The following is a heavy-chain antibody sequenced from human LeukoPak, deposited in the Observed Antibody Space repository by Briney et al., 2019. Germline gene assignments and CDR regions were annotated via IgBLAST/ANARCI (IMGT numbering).Heavy chain of an antibody. CDR3: ARDDCSSTSCYNWFDP. D-gene: IGHD2-2*01. J-gene: IGHJ5*02. Sequence: SETLSLTCTVSGGSISSCSYYWSWIRQPAGKVLEWIGRIYTSGSTNYNPSLKSRVTISVDTSKNQFSLKLSSVTAADTAVYYCARDDCSSTSCYNWFDPWGQGTLVTVSS. CDR1: GGSISSCSYY. CDR2: IYTSGST. V-gene: IGHV4-61*02.